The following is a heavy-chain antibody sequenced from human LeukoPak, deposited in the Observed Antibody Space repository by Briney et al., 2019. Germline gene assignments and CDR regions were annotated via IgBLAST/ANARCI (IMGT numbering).Heavy chain of an antibody. Sequence: SGGSLRLSCAASGFTFSSYWLRWVRHAPGKGLVWVSRINSDGSSITYADSVKGRFTISRENAKNTLYLQMNSLRVEDTAVYYCAREGRVSGYDFDCWGQGTLVTVSS. CDR3: AREGRVSGYDFDC. V-gene: IGHV3-74*03. CDR1: GFTFSSYW. CDR2: INSDGSSI. D-gene: IGHD5-12*01. J-gene: IGHJ4*02.